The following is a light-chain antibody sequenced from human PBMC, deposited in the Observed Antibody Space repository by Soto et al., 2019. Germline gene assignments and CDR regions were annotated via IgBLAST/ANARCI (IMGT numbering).Light chain of an antibody. CDR2: AAS. V-gene: IGKV1-39*01. J-gene: IGKJ1*01. Sequence: DIQMTQSPSSLSASVGDRVTITCRASQSISNYLNWYQQKPGKAPKLLIYAASSLQSGVPSRFSGSGSGTDFTLTISRLQPEDFATYYCQQSYSLWTFGQGTKVESK. CDR3: QQSYSLWT. CDR1: QSISNY.